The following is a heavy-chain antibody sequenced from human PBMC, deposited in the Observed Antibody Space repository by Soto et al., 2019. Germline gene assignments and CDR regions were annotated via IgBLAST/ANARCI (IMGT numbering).Heavy chain of an antibody. CDR3: AKDLHVKAPPAADGDYGGFDY. CDR1: GFTFSSYA. Sequence: GGSLRLSCAASGFTFSSYAMSWVRQAPGKGLEWVSAISGSGGSTYYADSVKGRFTISRDNSKNTLYLQMNSLRAEDTAVYYCAKDLHVKAPPAADGDYGGFDYWGQGTLVTVSS. J-gene: IGHJ4*02. D-gene: IGHD4-17*01. CDR2: ISGSGGST. V-gene: IGHV3-23*01.